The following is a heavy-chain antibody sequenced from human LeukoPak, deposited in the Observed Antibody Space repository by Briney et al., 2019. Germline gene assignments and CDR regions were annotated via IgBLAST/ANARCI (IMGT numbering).Heavy chain of an antibody. J-gene: IGHJ4*02. CDR2: INSDGSST. V-gene: IGHV3-74*01. CDR3: ARGYVVVGY. D-gene: IGHD2-15*01. CDR1: GFTFISYW. Sequence: GGSLRLTCAASGFTFISYWMHWVRQAPGKGLVWVSRINSDGSSTSYADSVKGRFTISRDNAKNTLYLQMNSLRAEDTAVYYGARGYVVVGYWGQGTLVTASS.